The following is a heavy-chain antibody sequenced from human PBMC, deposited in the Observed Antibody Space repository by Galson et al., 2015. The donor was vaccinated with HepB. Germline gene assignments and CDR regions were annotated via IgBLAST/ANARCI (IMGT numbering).Heavy chain of an antibody. J-gene: IGHJ4*02. D-gene: IGHD1-26*01. Sequence: SLRLSCAASGFTFSNYGMNWVRQAPGKGLEWVSCISSCSSYIYYGDSMKGRFTISRDNAKNSLYLQMNSLRAEDTAVYYCASSPYSGIAGATVLNFWGQGTLVTVFS. CDR3: ASSPYSGIAGATVLNF. V-gene: IGHV3-21*01. CDR1: GFTFSNYG. CDR2: ISSCSSYI.